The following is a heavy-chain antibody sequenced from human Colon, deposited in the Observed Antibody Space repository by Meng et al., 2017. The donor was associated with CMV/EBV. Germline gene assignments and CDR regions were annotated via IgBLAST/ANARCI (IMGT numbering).Heavy chain of an antibody. D-gene: IGHD1/OR15-1a*01. J-gene: IGHJ6*02. V-gene: IGHV1-18*01. Sequence: ASVKVSCKASGYRFSDSGIAWVRQAAGQGLEWVGWIKTYNGKTEYDEKFQDRVIMTTDTSTRTAYMEMRSLRSDDSAIYFCARVYTWNNFYFYAMDLWGQGTTVTVSS. CDR3: ARVYTWNNFYFYAMDL. CDR2: IKTYNGKT. CDR1: GYRFSDSG.